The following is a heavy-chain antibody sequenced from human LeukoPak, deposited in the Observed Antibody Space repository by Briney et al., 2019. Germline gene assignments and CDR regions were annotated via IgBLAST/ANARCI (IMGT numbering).Heavy chain of an antibody. Sequence: ASVKVSCKASGYTFTSYGITWVRQAPGQGLEWMGRISAYNGNTNYAQKLQGRVTMTTDTSTSTAYMELRSLRSDDTAVYYCARENRNVDYYDSSGYFNWFDPWGQGTLVTVSS. CDR1: GYTFTSYG. CDR2: ISAYNGNT. D-gene: IGHD3-22*01. CDR3: ARENRNVDYYDSSGYFNWFDP. J-gene: IGHJ5*02. V-gene: IGHV1-18*01.